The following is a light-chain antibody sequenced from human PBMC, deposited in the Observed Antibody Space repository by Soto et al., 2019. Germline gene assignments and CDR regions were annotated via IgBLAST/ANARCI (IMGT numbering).Light chain of an antibody. Sequence: AIQMTQSASSLSASVGDRVTITCRASQGITNDLDWYQQKPGKAPKLLIYAASRLQSGVPSRFSGSGSGTDFTLTISSLQAEDFATYYCLQDYNYPRTFGQGTKVEIK. J-gene: IGKJ1*01. CDR3: LQDYNYPRT. CDR2: AAS. CDR1: QGITND. V-gene: IGKV1-6*01.